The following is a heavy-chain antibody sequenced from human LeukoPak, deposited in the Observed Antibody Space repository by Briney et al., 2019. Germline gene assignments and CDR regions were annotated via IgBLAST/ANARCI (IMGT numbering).Heavy chain of an antibody. CDR1: GFTFSSYW. Sequence: GGSLRLSCAASGFTFSSYWMHWVRQAPGKGLVWVSRTNSDGSSTSYADSVRGRFSISRDNAKNTLYLQMNSLRAEDTAIYYCARTSLWYGEFGNGHFDSWGQGTLVTVSS. CDR2: TNSDGSST. V-gene: IGHV3-74*01. D-gene: IGHD3-10*01. CDR3: ARTSLWYGEFGNGHFDS. J-gene: IGHJ4*02.